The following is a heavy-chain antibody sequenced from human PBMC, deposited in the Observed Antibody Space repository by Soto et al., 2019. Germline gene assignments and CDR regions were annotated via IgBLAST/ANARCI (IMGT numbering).Heavy chain of an antibody. D-gene: IGHD1-26*01. CDR3: ARGTVGATAWDY. Sequence: QVQLVQSGAEVKKPGASVKVSCKASGYTFTSDYIHWVRQAPGQGLEWMGITKPSGSTTIYAQRCQGRVTMTRDTSTSTVYMELSSLRSEDTAVYYCARGTVGATAWDYWGQGTLVTVSS. CDR2: TKPSGSTT. J-gene: IGHJ4*02. V-gene: IGHV1-46*01. CDR1: GYTFTSDY.